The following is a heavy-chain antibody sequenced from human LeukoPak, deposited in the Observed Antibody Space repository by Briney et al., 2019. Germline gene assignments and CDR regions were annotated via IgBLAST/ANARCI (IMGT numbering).Heavy chain of an antibody. Sequence: PRGTLRLSCAASGFTFSDFYMSWIRQAPGKGLEGVAVISYDGRNKYYADSVKGRFTISRDNSKNTLYLQMNSLRAEDTAVYYCATNQCGSCYSELDYWGQGTLVTVSS. CDR3: ATNQCGSCYSELDY. CDR1: GFTFSDFY. V-gene: IGHV3-30*03. CDR2: ISYDGRNK. D-gene: IGHD2-15*01. J-gene: IGHJ4*02.